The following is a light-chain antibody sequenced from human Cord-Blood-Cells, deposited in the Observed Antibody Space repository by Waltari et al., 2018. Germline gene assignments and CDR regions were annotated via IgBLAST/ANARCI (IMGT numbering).Light chain of an antibody. J-gene: IGLJ3*02. Sequence: QSVLTQPPSASGTPGQRVTISCSGSSSNIGSNYVYWYQQLPGTAPKLLIYRNNQRPTAVPDRFTGSKSGTSASLAISGLRSEGEADYYCAAWDDSLSGWVFGGGTKLTVL. CDR2: RNN. V-gene: IGLV1-47*01. CDR1: SSNIGSNY. CDR3: AAWDDSLSGWV.